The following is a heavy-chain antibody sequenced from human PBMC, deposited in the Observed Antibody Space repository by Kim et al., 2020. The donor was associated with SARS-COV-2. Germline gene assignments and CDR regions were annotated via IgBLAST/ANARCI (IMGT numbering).Heavy chain of an antibody. J-gene: IGHJ6*02. V-gene: IGHV3-9*01. Sequence: KGRFTITRDNAKNALYLQMNSLRAEDTALYYCAKDIGGSGPNYYYYGMDVWGQGTTVTVSS. D-gene: IGHD3-10*01. CDR3: AKDIGGSGPNYYYYGMDV.